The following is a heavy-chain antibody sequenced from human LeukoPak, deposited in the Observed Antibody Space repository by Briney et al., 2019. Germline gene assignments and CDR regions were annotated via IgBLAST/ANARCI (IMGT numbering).Heavy chain of an antibody. J-gene: IGHJ4*02. D-gene: IGHD1-1*01. Sequence: GASVKVSCKASGFTFTSSAMQWVRQARGQRLEWIGWIVVGSGNTNYAQKFQERVTITRDMSTSTAYMELSSVTAADTAVYYCARGYWNLDYWGQGTLVTVSS. CDR2: IVVGSGNT. V-gene: IGHV1-58*02. CDR3: ARGYWNLDY. CDR1: GFTFTSSA.